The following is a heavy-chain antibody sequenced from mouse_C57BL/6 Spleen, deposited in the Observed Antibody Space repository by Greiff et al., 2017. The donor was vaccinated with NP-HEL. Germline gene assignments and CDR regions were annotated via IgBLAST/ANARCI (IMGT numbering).Heavy chain of an antibody. CDR3: TTRAYYGSSYGYFDV. J-gene: IGHJ1*03. V-gene: IGHV14-4*01. CDR2: IDPENGDT. Sequence: LVESGAELVRPGASVKLSCTASGFNIKDDYMHWVKQRPEQGLEWIGWIDPENGDTEYASKFQGKATITADTSSNTAYLQLSSLTSEDTAVYYCTTRAYYGSSYGYFDVWGTGTTVTVSS. CDR1: GFNIKDDY. D-gene: IGHD1-1*01.